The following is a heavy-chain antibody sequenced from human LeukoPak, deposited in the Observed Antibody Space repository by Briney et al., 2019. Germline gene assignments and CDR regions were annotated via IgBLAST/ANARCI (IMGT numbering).Heavy chain of an antibody. V-gene: IGHV4-59*01. CDR3: ARDMWFGELFHWFDP. CDR1: GGSISSYY. CDR2: IYYSGST. Sequence: PSETLSLTCTVSGGSISSYYWSWIRQPPGKGLEWTGYIYYSGSTNYNPSLKSRVTISVDTSKNQFSLKLSSVTAADTAVYYCARDMWFGELFHWFDPWGQGTLVTVSS. D-gene: IGHD3-10*01. J-gene: IGHJ5*02.